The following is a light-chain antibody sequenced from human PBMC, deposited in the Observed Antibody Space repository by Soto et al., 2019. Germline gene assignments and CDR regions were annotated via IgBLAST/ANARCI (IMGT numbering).Light chain of an antibody. CDR1: QSVSSY. V-gene: IGKV3-11*01. J-gene: IGKJ5*01. CDR3: QXXSNWPIT. CDR2: DSS. Sequence: EIVLTQSPATLSLSPGERATLSCRTSQSVSSYFAWYQQKPGRAPRLLIYDSSNRATGIPARFIGSGSGTDFTLTISSXXPXXXAVYXXQXXSNWPITXXQGTRLEI.